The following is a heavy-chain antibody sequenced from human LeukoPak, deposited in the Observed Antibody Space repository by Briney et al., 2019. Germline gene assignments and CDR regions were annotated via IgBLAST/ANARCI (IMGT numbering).Heavy chain of an antibody. CDR1: GFTFSSYW. V-gene: IGHV3-74*01. CDR2: INSDGSST. J-gene: IGHJ4*02. D-gene: IGHD1-1*01. CDR3: ARGGGGLNWNDEDGRIDY. Sequence: GGSLRLSCAASGFTFSSYWMHWVRHAPGKGLVWVSRINSDGSSTSYAPSVKGRFTISRDNAKNTLYLQMNSLRAEDTAVYYCARGGGGLNWNDEDGRIDYWGQGTLVTVSS.